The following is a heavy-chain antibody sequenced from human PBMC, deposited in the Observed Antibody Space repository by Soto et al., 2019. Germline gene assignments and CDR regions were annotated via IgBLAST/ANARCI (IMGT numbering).Heavy chain of an antibody. CDR1: GFTVSSNY. D-gene: IGHD2-2*02. Sequence: ESGGGLIQPGGSLRLSCAASGFTVSSNYMSWVRQAPGKGLEWVSVIYSGGSTYYADSVKGRFTISRDNSKNTLYLQMNSLRAEDTAVYYCARGVKRGYCSSTSCYTEYYFDYWGQGTLVTVSS. CDR2: IYSGGST. V-gene: IGHV3-53*01. CDR3: ARGVKRGYCSSTSCYTEYYFDY. J-gene: IGHJ4*02.